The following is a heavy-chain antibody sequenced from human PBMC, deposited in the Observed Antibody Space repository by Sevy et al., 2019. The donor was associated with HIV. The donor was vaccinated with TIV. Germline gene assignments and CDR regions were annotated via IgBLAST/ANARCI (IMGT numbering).Heavy chain of an antibody. D-gene: IGHD1-26*01. CDR2: HYYNGHI. CDR1: GGSITSLY. V-gene: IGHV4-59*08. CDR3: AGENAWGRGYS. Sequence: SETLSLTCTVSGGSITSLYWNWIRLPPGKGLEWIAIHYYNGHINYNPSLKSRVTFSLDTSKNQSSLRLSSVTAADTAMYYCAGENAWGRGYSWGQGTLVTVSS. J-gene: IGHJ4*02.